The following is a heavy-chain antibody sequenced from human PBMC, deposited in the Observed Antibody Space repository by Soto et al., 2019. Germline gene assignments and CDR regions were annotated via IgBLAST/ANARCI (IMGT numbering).Heavy chain of an antibody. CDR2: ISSTRDTI. D-gene: IGHD2-2*01. J-gene: IGHJ4*02. V-gene: IGHV3-48*01. CDR1: GFTFSSHS. CDR3: ASSRYCSRASCYERSNFDY. Sequence: GGSLRRSCAASGFTFSSHSMKWVRQAPGKGLEWVSYISSTRDTIYYADSVKGRFTISRGNAKNSLYLQMNSLRAEDTAVYYCASSRYCSRASCYERSNFDYWGQGTLVTVPS.